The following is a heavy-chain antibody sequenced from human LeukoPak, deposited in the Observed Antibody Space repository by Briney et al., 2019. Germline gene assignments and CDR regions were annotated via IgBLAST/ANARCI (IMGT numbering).Heavy chain of an antibody. D-gene: IGHD3-22*01. V-gene: IGHV3-43*02. CDR1: XEDYA. J-gene: IGHJ4*02. Sequence: XEDYAMQGVGQAPGKGLEGVSLISGDCGSTYYAASVKRPFTISIDNSKNSLYLQMNSLRTEDTALYYCAKDVVPTYYYDSSGYPWDYWGQGTXV. CDR2: ISGDCGST. CDR3: AKDVVPTYYYDSSGYPWDY.